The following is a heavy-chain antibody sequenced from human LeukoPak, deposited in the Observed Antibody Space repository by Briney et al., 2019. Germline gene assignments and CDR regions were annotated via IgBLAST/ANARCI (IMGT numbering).Heavy chain of an antibody. CDR2: ISIDSTTI. J-gene: IGHJ4*02. D-gene: IGHD2-8*01. V-gene: IGHV3-48*01. CDR1: GFSFTTYS. CDR3: ARDLGYCTNGVCHTRFDY. Sequence: GGSLRLSCVASGFSFTTYSMHWVRQAPGKGLEWVSYISIDSTTIYYAASAKGRFTISRDNVKNSLYLQMNSLRAEDTAVYYCARDLGYCTNGVCHTRFDYWGQGTLVAVSS.